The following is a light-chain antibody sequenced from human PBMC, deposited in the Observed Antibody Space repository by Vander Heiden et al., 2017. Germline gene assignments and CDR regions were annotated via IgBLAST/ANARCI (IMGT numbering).Light chain of an antibody. CDR1: EGVDAN. CDR3: QQYNTWPRST. CDR2: GAS. Sequence: VMTQSPDILSVSPGERVTLSCRASEGVDANVAWYQHRPGQAPRLLIYGASTRASGLPDRFSGSGSGTDFTLTISSLQSEDFALYYCQQYNTWPRSTFGQGTKLE. J-gene: IGKJ2*02. V-gene: IGKV3-15*01.